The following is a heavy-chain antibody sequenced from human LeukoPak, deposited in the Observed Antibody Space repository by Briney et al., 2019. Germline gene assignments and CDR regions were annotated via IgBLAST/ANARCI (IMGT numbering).Heavy chain of an antibody. Sequence: ASVKVSCTASGYTFTGYYMHWVRQAPGQGLEWMGWINPNSGGTNYAQKFQGWVTMTRDTSISTAYMELSRLRSDDTAVYYCARTPSYDFWSGYYTGLDAFDIWGQGTMVTVSS. CDR1: GYTFTGYY. V-gene: IGHV1-2*04. D-gene: IGHD3-3*01. CDR3: ARTPSYDFWSGYYTGLDAFDI. J-gene: IGHJ3*02. CDR2: INPNSGGT.